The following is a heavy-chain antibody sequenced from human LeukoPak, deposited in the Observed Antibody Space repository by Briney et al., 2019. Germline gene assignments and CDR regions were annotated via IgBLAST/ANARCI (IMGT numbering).Heavy chain of an antibody. Sequence: PGGSLRLSFAASGFTFSSYAMHWVRQAPGKGLEWVAVISYDGSNKYYADSVKGRFTISRDNSKNTVYLQMNSLRPEDTAVYYCARGAAVGRWLVDYWCQGTLVTVSS. D-gene: IGHD5-24*01. CDR2: ISYDGSNK. J-gene: IGHJ4*02. CDR1: GFTFSSYA. CDR3: ARGAAVGRWLVDY. V-gene: IGHV3-30-3*01.